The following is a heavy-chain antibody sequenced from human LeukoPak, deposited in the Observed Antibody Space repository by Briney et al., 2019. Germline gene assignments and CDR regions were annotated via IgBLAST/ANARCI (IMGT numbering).Heavy chain of an antibody. J-gene: IGHJ5*02. CDR2: INHSGST. V-gene: IGHV4-34*01. Sequence: SETLSLTCAVYGGSFSGYYWSWIRQPPGKGLEWIGEINHSGSTNYNPSLKSRVTISVDTSKNQFSLKLSSVTAADTAVYYCARGYPQYYDILTGYYITTANWFDPWGQGTLVTVSS. D-gene: IGHD3-9*01. CDR1: GGSFSGYY. CDR3: ARGYPQYYDILTGYYITTANWFDP.